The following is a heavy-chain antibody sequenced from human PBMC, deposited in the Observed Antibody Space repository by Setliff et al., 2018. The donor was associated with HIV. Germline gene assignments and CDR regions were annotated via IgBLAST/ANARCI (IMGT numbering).Heavy chain of an antibody. D-gene: IGHD3-3*01. Sequence: PSETLSLTCTVSGGSIKSSSYYWGWIRQPPGKGLEWIGSIYYSGSTYYNPSLKSRVTLSVGTSKRQFFLNLSSATTADTATYYCVRPSFGIGGGSMFDSWGQGIVVTVSS. CDR1: GGSIKSSSYY. J-gene: IGHJ4*02. V-gene: IGHV4-39*01. CDR3: VRPSFGIGGGSMFDS. CDR2: IYYSGST.